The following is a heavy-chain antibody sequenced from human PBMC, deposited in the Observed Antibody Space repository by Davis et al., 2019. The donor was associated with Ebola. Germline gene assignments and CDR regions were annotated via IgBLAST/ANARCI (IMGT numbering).Heavy chain of an antibody. V-gene: IGHV3-30*03. CDR1: GFTFSSYG. CDR3: ASLKRYCSGGSCYSTYGMDV. J-gene: IGHJ6*02. CDR2: ISYDGSNK. Sequence: GESLKISCAASGFTFSSYGMHWVRQAPGKGLEWVAVISYDGSNKYYADSVKGRFTISRDNSKNTLYLQMNSLRAEDTAVYYCASLKRYCSGGSCYSTYGMDVWGQGTTVTVSS. D-gene: IGHD2-15*01.